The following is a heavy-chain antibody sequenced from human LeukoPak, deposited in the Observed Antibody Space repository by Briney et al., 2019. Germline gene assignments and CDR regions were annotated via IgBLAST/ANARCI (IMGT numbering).Heavy chain of an antibody. CDR2: IKSKTDGGTT. Sequence: GGSLRLSCAASGFTFGNAWMSWVRQAPGKGLEWVGRIKSKTDGGTTDYAAPVKGRFTISRDDSKNTLYLQMNSLKTEDTAVYYCTTDSFDCGDYESYWGQGTLVTVSS. V-gene: IGHV3-15*01. CDR1: GFTFGNAW. CDR3: TTDSFDCGDYESY. D-gene: IGHD4-17*01. J-gene: IGHJ4*02.